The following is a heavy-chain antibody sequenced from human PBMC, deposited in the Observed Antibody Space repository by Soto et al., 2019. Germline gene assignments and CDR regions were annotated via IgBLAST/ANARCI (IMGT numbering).Heavy chain of an antibody. CDR3: AKSGYDFWSGYYNGSWFYYYMDV. J-gene: IGHJ6*03. Sequence: PGGSLRLSCAASGFTFSSYGMHWVRQAPGKGLEWVAVISYDGSNKYYAESVKGRFTISRDNSKNTPYLQMNSLRAEDTAVYYCAKSGYDFWSGYYNGSWFYYYMDVWGKGTTVTVSS. CDR1: GFTFSSYG. V-gene: IGHV3-30*18. CDR2: ISYDGSNK. D-gene: IGHD3-3*01.